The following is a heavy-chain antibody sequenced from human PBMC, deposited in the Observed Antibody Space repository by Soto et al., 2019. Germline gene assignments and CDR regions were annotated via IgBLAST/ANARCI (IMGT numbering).Heavy chain of an antibody. D-gene: IGHD3-3*01. CDR1: GYTFTGYY. CDR3: ARGATYYDFWSGPPPDYYYYMDV. V-gene: IGHV1-2*04. Sequence: ASVKVSCKASGYTFTGYYMHWVRQAPGQGLEWMGWINPNSGGTNYAQKFQGWVTMTRDTSISTAYMELSRLRSDDTAVYYCARGATYYDFWSGPPPDYYYYMDVWGKGTTVTFSS. J-gene: IGHJ6*03. CDR2: INPNSGGT.